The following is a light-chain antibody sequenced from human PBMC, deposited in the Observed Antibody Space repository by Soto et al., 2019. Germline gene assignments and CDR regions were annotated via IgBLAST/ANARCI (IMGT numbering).Light chain of an antibody. CDR3: AAWDDSLNGWV. J-gene: IGLJ3*02. CDR1: SSNIGAGYD. CDR2: NDN. V-gene: IGLV1-40*01. Sequence: QLVLTQPPSVSGAPGQRVTISCTGSSSNIGAGYDVHWYQQVPGAAPKLLIYNDNQRPSGVPDRFSGSKSGTSASLAISGLQSEDEADYYCAAWDDSLNGWVFGGGTKVTVL.